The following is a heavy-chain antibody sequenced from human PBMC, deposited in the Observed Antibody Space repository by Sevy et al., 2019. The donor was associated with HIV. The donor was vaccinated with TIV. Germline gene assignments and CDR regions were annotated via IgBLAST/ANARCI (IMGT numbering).Heavy chain of an antibody. D-gene: IGHD5-12*01. CDR2: ISGSGGST. V-gene: IGHV3-23*01. Sequence: GGSLRLSCAASGFTFSSYAMSWVRQAPGKGLEWVSAISGSGGSTYYADSVKGRFTISRDNSKNTLYLQMNSLRAEDTAVYYCAKTIVATTGGYYDYWGQGTLVTVSS. J-gene: IGHJ4*02. CDR1: GFTFSSYA. CDR3: AKTIVATTGGYYDY.